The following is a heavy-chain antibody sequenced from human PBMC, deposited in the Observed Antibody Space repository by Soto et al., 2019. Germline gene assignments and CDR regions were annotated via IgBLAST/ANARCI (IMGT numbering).Heavy chain of an antibody. CDR1: GGSISSYY. D-gene: IGHD6-13*01. CDR3: AGEGYSRSGYAWGAFDF. Sequence: QVQLQESGPGLVKPSETLSLTCTVSGGSISSYYWSWIRQPPGKGLEWIGYIYYSGSTNYNPSLMSRFTVSVDASKTQFSLKLCSVTAADTAVYYCAGEGYSRSGYAWGAFDFWGQGTMVTVSS. CDR2: IYYSGST. V-gene: IGHV4-59*01. J-gene: IGHJ3*01.